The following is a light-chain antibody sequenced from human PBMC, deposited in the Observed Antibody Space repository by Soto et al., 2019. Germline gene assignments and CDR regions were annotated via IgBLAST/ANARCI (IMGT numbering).Light chain of an antibody. CDR1: QSISSY. CDR3: QHSYTIPFT. V-gene: IGKV1-39*01. CDR2: AAS. Sequence: IQMTQSPSSLSASVGDRVSITCRASQSISSYLNWYQQKPGQAPKLLIYAASRLQSGVPSRFSGSGSGTDFTLTISSLQPEDFATYYCQHSYTIPFTFGPGTKVDIK. J-gene: IGKJ3*01.